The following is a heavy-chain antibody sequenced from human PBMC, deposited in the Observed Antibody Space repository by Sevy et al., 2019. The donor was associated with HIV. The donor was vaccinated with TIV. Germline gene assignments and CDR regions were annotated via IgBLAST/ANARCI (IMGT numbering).Heavy chain of an antibody. CDR2: ISGSGGST. D-gene: IGHD3-10*01. CDR1: GFTFSSYA. J-gene: IGHJ4*02. CDR3: AKDDLLWFWELSRRRGNFDY. V-gene: IGHV3-23*01. Sequence: GGSLRLSCAASGFTFSSYAMSWVRQASGKGLEWVSAISGSGGSTYYADSVKGRFTISRDNSKKTLYLQMNSLRAEDTAVYYCAKDDLLWFWELSRRRGNFDYWGQGTLVTVSS.